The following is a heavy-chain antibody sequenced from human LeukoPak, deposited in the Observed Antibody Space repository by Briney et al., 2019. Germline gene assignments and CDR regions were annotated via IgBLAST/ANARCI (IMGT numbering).Heavy chain of an antibody. J-gene: IGHJ4*02. CDR2: MNPNSGNT. CDR3: ARYQYYDFWSGPDY. Sequence: GASVKVSCKASGYTFTSYDINWVRQATGQGLEWMGWMNPNSGNTGCAQKFQGRVTMTRNTSISTAYMELSSLRSEDTAVYYCARYQYYDFWSGPDYWGRGTLVTVSS. V-gene: IGHV1-8*01. D-gene: IGHD3-3*01. CDR1: GYTFTSYD.